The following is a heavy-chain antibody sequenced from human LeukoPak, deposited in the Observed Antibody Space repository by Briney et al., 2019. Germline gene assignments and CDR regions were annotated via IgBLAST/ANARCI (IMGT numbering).Heavy chain of an antibody. CDR1: GFTFSSYA. J-gene: IGHJ5*02. D-gene: IGHD6-19*01. CDR2: ISYNGSNK. Sequence: GGSLRLSCAASGFTFSSYAMHWVRQAPGKGLEWVAVISYNGSNKYYADSVKGRFTISRDNSKNTLYLQMNSLRAEDTAVYYCARDRGQWLVLPFDPWGQGTLVTVSS. CDR3: ARDRGQWLVLPFDP. V-gene: IGHV3-30*04.